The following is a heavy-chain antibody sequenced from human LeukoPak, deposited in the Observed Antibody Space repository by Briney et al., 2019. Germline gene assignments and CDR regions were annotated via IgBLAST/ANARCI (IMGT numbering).Heavy chain of an antibody. CDR2: INSDVSIT. CDR1: GFTFSSSW. V-gene: IGHV3-74*01. J-gene: IGHJ4*02. D-gene: IGHD2-8*01. CDR3: ARDGPCINGVCYTDFDY. Sequence: GGSLRLSCGASGFTFSSSWMHWVRQAPGKGRGWVSQINSDVSITNYADFVKGRFTISTDNAKEMLYLQMNSLRAEDTAVYYCARDGPCINGVCYTDFDYWGQGTLVTVSS.